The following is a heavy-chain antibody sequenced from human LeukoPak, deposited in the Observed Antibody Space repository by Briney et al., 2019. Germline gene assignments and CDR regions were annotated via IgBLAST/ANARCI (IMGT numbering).Heavy chain of an antibody. J-gene: IGHJ6*02. CDR3: ARGSVLARGYYYYGMDV. CDR2: IYYSGST. Sequence: SETLSLTCTVSGGSISSYYWSWIRQPPGKGLEWIGYIYYSGSTNYNPSLKSRVTISVDTSKNQFSLKLSSVTAADTAVYYCARGSVLARGYYYYGMDVWGQGTTVTVSS. D-gene: IGHD2-15*01. CDR1: GGSISSYY. V-gene: IGHV4-59*01.